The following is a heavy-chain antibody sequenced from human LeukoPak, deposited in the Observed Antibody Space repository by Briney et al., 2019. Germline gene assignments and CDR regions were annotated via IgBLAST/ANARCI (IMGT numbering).Heavy chain of an antibody. D-gene: IGHD3-16*01. CDR1: GYTFSTYG. V-gene: IGHV1-18*01. CDR3: ARERRGRYFDY. CDR2: ISAYNGNT. J-gene: IGHJ4*02. Sequence: ASVTVSCKASGYTFSTYGISWVRQAPGQGLEWMGWISAYNGNTNYAQKLQGRVTMTTDTSTSTAYMELRSLRSDDTAVYYCARERRGRYFDYWGQGTLVTVSS.